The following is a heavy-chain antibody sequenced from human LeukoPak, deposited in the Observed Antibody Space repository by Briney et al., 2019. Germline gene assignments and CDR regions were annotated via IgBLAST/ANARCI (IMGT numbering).Heavy chain of an antibody. CDR3: ARVGPGDHGSDPY. Sequence: GGSLRLSCAASGFTFSSYAMHWVRQAPGKGLEWVAVISYDGSNKYYADSVKGRFTISRDNSKNTLYLQMNSLRAEDTAVYYCARVGPGDHGSDPYWGQGTLVTVSS. D-gene: IGHD2-21*02. J-gene: IGHJ4*02. CDR1: GFTFSSYA. V-gene: IGHV3-30-3*01. CDR2: ISYDGSNK.